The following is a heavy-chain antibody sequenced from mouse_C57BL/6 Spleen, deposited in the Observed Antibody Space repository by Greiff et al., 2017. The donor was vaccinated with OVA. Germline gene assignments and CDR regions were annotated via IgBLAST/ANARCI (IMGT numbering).Heavy chain of an antibody. J-gene: IGHJ2*01. CDR1: GYTFTSYW. CDR3: ARSTMVTTGYFDY. Sequence: VQLQQPGAELVKPGASVKMSCKASGYTFTSYWITWVKQRPGQGLEWIGDIYPGSGSTNYNEKFKSKATLTVDTSSSTAYMQLSSLTSEDSAVYYCARSTMVTTGYFDYWGQGTTLTVSS. D-gene: IGHD2-2*01. CDR2: IYPGSGST. V-gene: IGHV1-55*01.